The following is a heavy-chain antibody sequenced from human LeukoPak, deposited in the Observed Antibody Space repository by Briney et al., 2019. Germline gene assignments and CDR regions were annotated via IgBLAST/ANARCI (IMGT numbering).Heavy chain of an antibody. CDR2: ISSSSSYI. CDR3: AKFASDDYGVSDAFDI. Sequence: PGGSLRLSCAASGFTFSSYSMNWVRQAPGKGLEWVSSISSSSSYIYYADSVKGRFTISRDNAKNSLYLQMNSLRAEDTALYHCAKFASDDYGVSDAFDIWGQGTMVTVSS. CDR1: GFTFSSYS. V-gene: IGHV3-21*04. D-gene: IGHD4-17*01. J-gene: IGHJ3*02.